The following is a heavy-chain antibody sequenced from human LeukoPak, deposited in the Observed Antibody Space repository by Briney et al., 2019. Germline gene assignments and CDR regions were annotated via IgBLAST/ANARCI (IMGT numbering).Heavy chain of an antibody. V-gene: IGHV3-23*01. Sequence: PGGSLRLSCAASGLTFSSYAMSWVRQAPGKGLEWVSAISGSGGSTYYADSVKGRFTISRDNSKNTLYLQMNSLRAEDTAVYYCARVGYDSSGYYGYYFDYWGQGTLVTVSS. CDR3: ARVGYDSSGYYGYYFDY. CDR2: ISGSGGST. D-gene: IGHD3-22*01. CDR1: GLTFSSYA. J-gene: IGHJ4*02.